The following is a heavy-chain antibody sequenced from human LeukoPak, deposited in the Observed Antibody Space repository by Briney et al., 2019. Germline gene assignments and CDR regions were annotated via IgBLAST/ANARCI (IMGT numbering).Heavy chain of an antibody. CDR2: IYYSGST. V-gene: IGHV4-39*07. D-gene: IGHD3-22*01. Sequence: SETLSLTCTVSGGSISSSSYYWGWIRQPPGKGLEWVGSIYYSGSTYYNPSLKSRVTISVDTSKNQFSLKLSSVTAADTAVYYCARDERVVRIHNWFDPWGQGTLVTVSS. CDR3: ARDERVVRIHNWFDP. CDR1: GGSISSSSYY. J-gene: IGHJ5*02.